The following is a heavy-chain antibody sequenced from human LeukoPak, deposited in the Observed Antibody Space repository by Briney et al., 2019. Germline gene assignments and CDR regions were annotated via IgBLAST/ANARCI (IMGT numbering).Heavy chain of an antibody. CDR3: ARGAYYYDSSGYYYGRYFDL. J-gene: IGHJ2*01. CDR1: GXSISSYY. Sequence: SETLSLTWTVSGXSISSYYWSWIRQPPGKGLEWIAYIYYSGSTNYNPSLKSRVTISVDTSKNQFSLKLSSVTAADTAVYYCARGAYYYDSSGYYYGRYFDLWGRGTLVTVSS. D-gene: IGHD3-22*01. V-gene: IGHV4-59*01. CDR2: IYYSGST.